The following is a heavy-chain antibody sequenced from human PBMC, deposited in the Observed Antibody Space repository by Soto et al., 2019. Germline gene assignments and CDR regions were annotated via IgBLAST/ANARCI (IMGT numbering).Heavy chain of an antibody. D-gene: IGHD2-8*01. V-gene: IGHV1-69*13. CDR2: IIPIFGTA. CDR1: GGTFSSYA. CDR3: ARNSAYCTNGVCYNPTHYYYGMDV. J-gene: IGHJ6*02. Sequence: SVKVSCKASGGTFSSYAISWVRQAPGQGLEWMGGIIPIFGTANYAQKFQGRVTITADESTSTAYMELSSLRSEDTAVYYCARNSAYCTNGVCYNPTHYYYGMDVWGQGTTVTVSS.